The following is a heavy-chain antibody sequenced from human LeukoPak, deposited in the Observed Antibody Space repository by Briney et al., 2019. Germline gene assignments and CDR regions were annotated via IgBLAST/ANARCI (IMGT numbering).Heavy chain of an antibody. J-gene: IGHJ4*02. CDR3: ARDKLVSGGDCTFDY. V-gene: IGHV3-33*01. CDR2: IWYDGSNK. Sequence: GGSLRLSCAASGFTFSSYGMHWVRQAPGKGLEWVAVIWYDGSNKYYADSVKGRFTISRDNAKNSLYLQMNSLRAEDTAVYYCARDKLVSGGDCTFDYWGQGTLVTVSS. CDR1: GFTFSSYG. D-gene: IGHD2-21*02.